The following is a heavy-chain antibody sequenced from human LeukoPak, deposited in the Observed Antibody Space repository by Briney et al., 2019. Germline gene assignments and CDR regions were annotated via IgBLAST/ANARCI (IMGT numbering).Heavy chain of an antibody. J-gene: IGHJ6*02. CDR1: GGSVSSGNYY. Sequence: PSETLSLTCTVSGGSVSSGNYYWSWIWQPPGKGLEWVGYIYYSGSTNYNPSLKSRVTISVDTSKNQFSLKLGSVTAADTAVYYCATDRDTVNYYYFGMDVWGQGTTVTVSS. CDR3: ATDRDTVNYYYFGMDV. V-gene: IGHV4-61*01. D-gene: IGHD4-17*01. CDR2: IYYSGST.